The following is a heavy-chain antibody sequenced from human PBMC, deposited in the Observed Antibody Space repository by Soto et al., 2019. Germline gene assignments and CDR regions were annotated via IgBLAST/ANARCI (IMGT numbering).Heavy chain of an antibody. V-gene: IGHV4-4*07. CDR1: GGSINSYY. Sequence: PSETLSLTCTVSGGSINSYYWSWIRQSAGKGLEWIGRVYSSGSTFYNPSLKSRLTMSVDTPNIQFSLKLSSVTAADTAVYSCARDKGDSRIDYWGLGTLVTVSS. D-gene: IGHD3-22*01. J-gene: IGHJ4*02. CDR3: ARDKGDSRIDY. CDR2: VYSSGST.